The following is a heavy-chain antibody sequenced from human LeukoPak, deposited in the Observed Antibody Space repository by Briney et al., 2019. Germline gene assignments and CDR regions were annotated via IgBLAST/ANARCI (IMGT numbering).Heavy chain of an antibody. V-gene: IGHV4-39*01. Sequence: PSETLSLTCTVSGGSISSSSYYWGWIRQPPGKGLEWIGSIYYSGSTYYNPSLKSRVTISVDTSKNQFSLKLSSVTAADTAVYYCARQGVDIAAAGSLDYWGQGTLVTVSS. CDR1: GGSISSSSYY. CDR3: ARQGVDIAAAGSLDY. D-gene: IGHD6-13*01. CDR2: IYYSGST. J-gene: IGHJ4*02.